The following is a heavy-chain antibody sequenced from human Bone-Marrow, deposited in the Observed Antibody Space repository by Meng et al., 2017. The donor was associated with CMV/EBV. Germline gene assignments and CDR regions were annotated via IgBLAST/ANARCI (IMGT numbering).Heavy chain of an antibody. Sequence: GESLKISCSASGFTFGDYALTWVRQAPGKGLEWVGFIRSKTFGGTTAYAASVKGRCIISRDDSKTIAYLQMNSLKTEDTAVYYCTTVGNWIFYYYYGMDVWGQGTTVTVSS. CDR2: IRSKTFGGTT. CDR1: GFTFGDYA. D-gene: IGHD1-20*01. J-gene: IGHJ6*02. CDR3: TTVGNWIFYYYYGMDV. V-gene: IGHV3-49*04.